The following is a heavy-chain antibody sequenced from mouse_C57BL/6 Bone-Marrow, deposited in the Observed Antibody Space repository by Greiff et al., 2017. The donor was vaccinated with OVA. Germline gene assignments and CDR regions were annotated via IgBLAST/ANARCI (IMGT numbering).Heavy chain of an antibody. CDR1: GFNIKDDY. D-gene: IGHD1-1*01. J-gene: IGHJ2*01. V-gene: IGHV14-4*01. Sequence: EVQLQQSGAELVRPGASVKLSCTASGFNIKDDYMHWVKQRPEQGLEWIGWIDPENGDTEYASKFQGKATITADTSSNTAYLQLSSLTSEDTAVYYCTTRITTRDYRGQGTTLTVSS. CDR3: TTRITTRDY. CDR2: IDPENGDT.